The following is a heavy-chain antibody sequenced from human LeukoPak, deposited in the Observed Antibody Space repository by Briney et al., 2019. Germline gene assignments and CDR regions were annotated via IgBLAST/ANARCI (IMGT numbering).Heavy chain of an antibody. V-gene: IGHV3-48*01. D-gene: IGHD5-18*01. Sequence: GGSLRLSCAASGFTFSSYSMNWVRQAPGKGLEWVSYISSSSSTIYYADSVKGRFTISRDNAKNSLYLQMNSLRAEDTAVYYCARLLDTAMFHWGQGTLVTVSS. CDR1: GFTFSSYS. CDR3: ARLLDTAMFH. J-gene: IGHJ4*02. CDR2: ISSSSSTI.